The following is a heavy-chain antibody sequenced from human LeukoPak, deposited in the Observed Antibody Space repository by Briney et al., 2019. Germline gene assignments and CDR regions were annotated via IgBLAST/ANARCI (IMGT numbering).Heavy chain of an antibody. CDR2: ISAYNGNT. V-gene: IGHV1-18*01. J-gene: IGHJ4*02. CDR1: GYTFTSYG. D-gene: IGHD3-22*01. CDR3: ARDSYDSSGYSGGDY. Sequence: AASVKVSCKASGYTFTSYGISWVRQAPGQGLEWMGWISAYNGNTNYAQKLQGRVTMTTDTSTSTAYMELRSLRSDDTAVYYCARDSYDSSGYSGGDYWGQGTLVTVSS.